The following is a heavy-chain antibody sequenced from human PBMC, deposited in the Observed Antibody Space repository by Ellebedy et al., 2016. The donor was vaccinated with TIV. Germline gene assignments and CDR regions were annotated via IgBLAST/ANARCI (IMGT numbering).Heavy chain of an antibody. V-gene: IGHV1-2*04. Sequence: ASVKVSXXASVYTFTGYYMHWVREPPGQGLEWMGWINPNSGGTNYAQKFQGWVTMTRDTSISTAYMELGRLRSDDTAVYYCARDPRASYCGGDCTPAPWFDPWGQGTLVTVSS. D-gene: IGHD2-21*02. CDR2: INPNSGGT. CDR3: ARDPRASYCGGDCTPAPWFDP. CDR1: VYTFTGYY. J-gene: IGHJ5*02.